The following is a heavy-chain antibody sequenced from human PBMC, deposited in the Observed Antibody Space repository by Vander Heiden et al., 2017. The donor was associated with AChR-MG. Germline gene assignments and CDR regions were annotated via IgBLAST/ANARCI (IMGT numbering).Heavy chain of an antibody. CDR1: GVSIRSSSNY. CDR3: ARQWSAAGEDLYGMDV. V-gene: IGHV4-39*01. CDR2: THYVGSS. J-gene: IGHJ6*02. Sequence: QLQLQESGPGLVKPSETLSPTCRVDGVSIRSSSNYWGWIRQTPGKGLEWIGSTHYVGSSYYNPSLKSRVTISGDTSKSQISLKMNSVTAADTAVYFCARQWSAAGEDLYGMDVWGQGTSVTVSS. D-gene: IGHD3-16*01.